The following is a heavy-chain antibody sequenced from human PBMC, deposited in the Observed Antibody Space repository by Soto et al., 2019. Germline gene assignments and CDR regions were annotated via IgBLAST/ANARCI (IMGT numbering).Heavy chain of an antibody. CDR1: GGSISSSSYY. V-gene: IGHV4-39*01. CDR2: IYYSGST. D-gene: IGHD1-26*01. CDR3: ASSRYWEGSLGYYYYYGMDV. Sequence: PSETLSLTCTVSGGSISSSSYYWGWIRQPPGKGLEWIGSIYYSGSTYYNPSLKSRVTISVDTSKNQFSLKLSSVTAADTAVYYCASSRYWEGSLGYYYYYGMDVWGQGTTVTVSS. J-gene: IGHJ6*02.